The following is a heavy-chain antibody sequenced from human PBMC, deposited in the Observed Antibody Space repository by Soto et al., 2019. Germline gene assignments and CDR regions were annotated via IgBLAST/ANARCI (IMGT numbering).Heavy chain of an antibody. CDR2: ISYDGSNK. V-gene: IGHV3-30*18. CDR1: GFTFSSYG. Sequence: QVQLVESGGGVVQPGRSLRLSCAASGFTFSSYGMHWVRQAPGKGLEWVAVISYDGSNKYYADSVKGRFTISRDNSKNTLYLQMNSLRAEDTAVYYCAKGRLRQQLVLWGQGTLLTVSS. J-gene: IGHJ4*02. D-gene: IGHD6-13*01. CDR3: AKGRLRQQLVL.